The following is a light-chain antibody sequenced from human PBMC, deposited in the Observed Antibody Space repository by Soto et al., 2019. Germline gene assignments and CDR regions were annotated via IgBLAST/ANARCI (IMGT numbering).Light chain of an antibody. CDR3: SSYTSSSDLDV. V-gene: IGLV2-14*01. Sequence: QSALTQPASVSGSPGQSITISCTGTRSDVGGYNYVSWYQQHPGKAPKLMIYDVSNRPSGVSNRFSGSKSGNTASLTISGLQAEDEADYYCSSYTSSSDLDVFGTGTKVTV. J-gene: IGLJ1*01. CDR1: RSDVGGYNY. CDR2: DVS.